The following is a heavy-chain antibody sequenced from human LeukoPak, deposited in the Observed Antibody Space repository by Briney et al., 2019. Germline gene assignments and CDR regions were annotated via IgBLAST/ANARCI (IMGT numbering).Heavy chain of an antibody. CDR2: INHSGST. Sequence: PSETLSLTCAVHGGSFSGYYWSWIRQPPGKGLEWIGEINHSGSTNYNPSLKSRVTISVDTSKNQFSLKLSSVTAADTAVYYCASLGLWFGEYYPDYWGQGTLVTVSS. D-gene: IGHD3-10*01. J-gene: IGHJ4*02. CDR1: GGSFSGYY. CDR3: ASLGLWFGEYYPDY. V-gene: IGHV4-34*01.